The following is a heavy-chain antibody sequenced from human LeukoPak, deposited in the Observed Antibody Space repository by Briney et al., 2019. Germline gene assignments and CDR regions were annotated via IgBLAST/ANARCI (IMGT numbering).Heavy chain of an antibody. CDR3: ARDFKEWERGWGGYYYYGMDV. D-gene: IGHD1-26*01. Sequence: GGSLRLSCAASGFTFSSYAMHWVRQAPGKGLGWVAVISYDGSNKYYADSVKGRFTISRDNSKNTLYLQMNSLRAEDTAVYYCARDFKEWERGWGGYYYYGMDVWGQGTTVTVSS. J-gene: IGHJ6*02. V-gene: IGHV3-30*04. CDR1: GFTFSSYA. CDR2: ISYDGSNK.